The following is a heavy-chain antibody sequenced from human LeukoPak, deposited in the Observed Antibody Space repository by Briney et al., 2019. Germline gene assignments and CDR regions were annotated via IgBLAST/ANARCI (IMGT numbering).Heavy chain of an antibody. CDR2: IYTSGST. CDR3: ARGGHSSWTYYYYYYYMDV. CDR1: GGSISSYY. V-gene: IGHV4-4*07. D-gene: IGHD6-13*01. J-gene: IGHJ6*03. Sequence: MASETLSLTCTVSGGSISSYYWSWIRQPAGKGLEWIGRIYTSGSTNYNPSLKSRVTMSVDTSKNQFSLKLSSVPAADTAVYYCARGGHSSWTYYYYYYYMDVWGKGTTVTVSS.